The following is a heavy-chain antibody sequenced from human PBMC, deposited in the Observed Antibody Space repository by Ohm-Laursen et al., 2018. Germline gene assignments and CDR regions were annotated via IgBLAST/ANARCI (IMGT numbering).Heavy chain of an antibody. D-gene: IGHD3-10*01. J-gene: IGHJ4*02. V-gene: IGHV3-21*01. CDR2: ISSSSSYI. Sequence: SLRLSCAASGFTFSSYEMNWVRQAPGKGLEWVSSISSSSSYIYYADSVKGRFTISRDNAKNSLYLQMNSLRAEDTAVYYCARDVSGRGYFDYWGQGTLVTVSS. CDR3: ARDVSGRGYFDY. CDR1: GFTFSSYE.